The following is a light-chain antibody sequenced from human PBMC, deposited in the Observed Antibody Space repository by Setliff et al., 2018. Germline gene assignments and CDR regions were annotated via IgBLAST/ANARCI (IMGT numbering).Light chain of an antibody. CDR1: SNDVWGHNY. V-gene: IGLV2-8*01. J-gene: IGLJ1*01. Sequence: QSVLTQPASVSGSPGQSVTISCTGTSNDVWGHNYVSWYQQHPGKAPQLIIYDVTKRPSGVPDRFSGSKSGNTASLTVSGLQAEDEADYYCSSYADSNIFLFGTGTKVTVL. CDR2: DVT. CDR3: SSYADSNIFL.